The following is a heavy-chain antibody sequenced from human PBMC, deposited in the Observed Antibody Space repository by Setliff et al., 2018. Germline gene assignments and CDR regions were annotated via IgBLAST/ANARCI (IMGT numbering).Heavy chain of an antibody. D-gene: IGHD6-19*01. CDR2: FDPEDGET. Sequence: GASVKVSCKVSGYTLTELSMHWVRQAPGKGLERMGGFDPEDGETIYAQKFQGRVTMTRDTSTSTVYMELSSLRSEDTAVYYCARDEGSGWYVGYWGQGTLVTVSS. J-gene: IGHJ4*02. CDR1: GYTLTELS. V-gene: IGHV1-24*01. CDR3: ARDEGSGWYVGY.